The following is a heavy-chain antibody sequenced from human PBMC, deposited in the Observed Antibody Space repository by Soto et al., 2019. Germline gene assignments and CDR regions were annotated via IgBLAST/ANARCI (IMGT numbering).Heavy chain of an antibody. Sequence: ASVKVSCKASGYTFTSYYMHWVRQAPGQGLEWMGIINPSGGSTSYAQKFQGRVTMTRDTSTSTVYMELSSLRPEDTAVYYCARDPSGYDSSGYGASDDSFDIWGQGTMVTVSS. CDR3: ARDPSGYDSSGYGASDDSFDI. CDR2: INPSGGST. J-gene: IGHJ3*02. V-gene: IGHV1-46*01. CDR1: GYTFTSYY. D-gene: IGHD3-22*01.